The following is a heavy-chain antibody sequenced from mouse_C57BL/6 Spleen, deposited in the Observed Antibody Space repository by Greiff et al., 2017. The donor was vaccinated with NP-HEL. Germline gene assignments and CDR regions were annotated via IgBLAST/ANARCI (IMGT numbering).Heavy chain of an antibody. CDR2: IHPNSGST. J-gene: IGHJ4*01. CDR3: ARPGTDLYYAMDY. CDR1: GYTFTSYW. V-gene: IGHV1-64*01. Sequence: QVQLQQPGAELVKPGASVKLSCKASGYTFTSYWMHWVKQRPGQGLEWLGMIHPNSGSTNYNEKFKSKATLTVDKSSSTAYMQLSSLTSEDSAVYYCARPGTDLYYAMDYWGQGTSVTVSS. D-gene: IGHD4-1*01.